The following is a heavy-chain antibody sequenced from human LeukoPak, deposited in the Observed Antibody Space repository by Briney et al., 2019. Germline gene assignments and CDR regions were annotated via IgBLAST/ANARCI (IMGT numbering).Heavy chain of an antibody. J-gene: IGHJ4*02. CDR2: ISSSSSYI. V-gene: IGHV3-21*01. Sequence: PGGSLRLSCAASGFTFSSYAMSWVRQAPGKGLEWVSSISSSSSYIYYADSVKGRFTISRDNAKNSLYLQMNSLRAEDTAVYYCASLSKWLTDYWGQGTLVTVSS. D-gene: IGHD3-22*01. CDR1: GFTFSSYA. CDR3: ASLSKWLTDY.